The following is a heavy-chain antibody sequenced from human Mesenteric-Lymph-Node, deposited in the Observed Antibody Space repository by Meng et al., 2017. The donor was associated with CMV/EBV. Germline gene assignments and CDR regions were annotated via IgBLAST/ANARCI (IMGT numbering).Heavy chain of an antibody. Sequence: GESLKISCAASGFSVSRNYMSWVRQAPGKGLEWVSIIYGGGETYLADSMEGRFTISRDDSRNTVDLQMNSLRVEDTAVYYCAMSTVVNVGEYWGRGTPVTVSS. J-gene: IGHJ4*02. CDR3: AMSTVVNVGEY. CDR2: IYGGGET. V-gene: IGHV3-66*02. D-gene: IGHD4-23*01. CDR1: GFSVSRNY.